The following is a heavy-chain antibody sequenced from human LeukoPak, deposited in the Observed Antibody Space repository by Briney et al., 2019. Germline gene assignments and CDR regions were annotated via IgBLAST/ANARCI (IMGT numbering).Heavy chain of an antibody. D-gene: IGHD7-27*01. Sequence: PGGSLRLSCAASGFTFSTYWMQWVRQAPGKGLVWVSRINTDGSTTEYADSVKGRFTISRDNAKNTLYLQMNSLRAEDTAVYYCARDYWGAQDYWGQGTLVTVSS. CDR3: ARDYWGAQDY. J-gene: IGHJ4*02. V-gene: IGHV3-74*03. CDR1: GFTFSTYW. CDR2: INTDGSTT.